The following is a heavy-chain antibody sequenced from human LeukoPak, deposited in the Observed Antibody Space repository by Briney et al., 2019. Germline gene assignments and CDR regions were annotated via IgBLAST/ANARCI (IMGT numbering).Heavy chain of an antibody. V-gene: IGHV3-33*01. J-gene: IGHJ4*02. CDR3: ASALDRLGATIGS. Sequence: PGGSLRLSCAASGFTFSKHGMHWVRQAPGKGPEWVAVMWDDGSNKYYARSVEGQFTISRDNSKDTLYLQMNSLRVEDSAFYYCASALDRLGATIGSWGQGTMVTVYS. CDR2: MWDDGSNK. D-gene: IGHD7-27*01. CDR1: GFTFSKHG.